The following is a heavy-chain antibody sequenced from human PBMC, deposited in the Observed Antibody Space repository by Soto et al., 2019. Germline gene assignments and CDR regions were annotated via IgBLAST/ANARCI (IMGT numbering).Heavy chain of an antibody. Sequence: ASVKVSCKASGYTFTSYGISWVRQAPGQGLEWMGWISAYNGNTNYAQKFQGRVTMTTDTSTSTAYMELRSLRSDDTAVYYCARVGAFGDQYYYYYGMDVWGQGTTVTVSS. V-gene: IGHV1-18*01. CDR2: ISAYNGNT. J-gene: IGHJ6*02. D-gene: IGHD3-10*01. CDR3: ARVGAFGDQYYYYYGMDV. CDR1: GYTFTSYG.